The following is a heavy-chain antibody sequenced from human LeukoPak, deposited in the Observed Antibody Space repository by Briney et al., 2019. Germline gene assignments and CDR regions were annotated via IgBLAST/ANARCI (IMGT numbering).Heavy chain of an antibody. J-gene: IGHJ5*02. CDR3: VKISPQIWFDP. Sequence: GESLKISCKVSGHRFSTSWIGWVRQMPGKGLEWMGYIFPGDSDATYNPSFEGQVTISADRSINTAYLQWSSLKASDTAMYFCVKISPQIWFDPWGQGTQVIVSS. CDR1: GHRFSTSW. CDR2: IFPGDSDA. V-gene: IGHV5-51*01.